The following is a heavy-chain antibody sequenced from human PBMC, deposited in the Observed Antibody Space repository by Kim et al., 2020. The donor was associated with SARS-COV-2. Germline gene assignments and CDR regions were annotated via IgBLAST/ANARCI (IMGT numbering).Heavy chain of an antibody. J-gene: IGHJ4*02. Sequence: SETLSLTCTVSGNSINRTLYYWGWLRQSPGKGLEWIGNINSSGSTYYNQSLRSRVTISVDTSKNQFPLKLTSVTAADAAVYLCARTFDSGNYYHRYYVQYWGQGTLVPVSS. CDR2: INSSGST. V-gene: IGHV4-39*01. CDR3: ARTFDSGNYYHRYYVQY. CDR1: GNSINRTLYY. D-gene: IGHD3-10*01.